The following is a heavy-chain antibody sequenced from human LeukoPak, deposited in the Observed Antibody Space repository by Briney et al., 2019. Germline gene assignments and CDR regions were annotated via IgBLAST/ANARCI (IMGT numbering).Heavy chain of an antibody. CDR2: IKSKTDGGTT. V-gene: IGHV3-15*01. J-gene: IGHJ4*02. CDR1: GFTFSNAW. D-gene: IGHD3-3*01. CDR3: TTDFFWSPGGFDY. Sequence: GGSLRLSCAASGFTFSNAWMSWVRQAPGKGLEWVGRIKSKTDGGTTDYAAPVKGRFTISRDDSKNTLYLQMNSLKTEDTAVYYCTTDFFWSPGGFDYWGQGTLVTVSS.